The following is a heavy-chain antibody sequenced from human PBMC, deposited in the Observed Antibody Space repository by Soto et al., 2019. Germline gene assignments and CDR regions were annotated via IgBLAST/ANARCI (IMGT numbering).Heavy chain of an antibody. Sequence: QVQLQQWGAGLLKPSETLSLTCAVYGGSFSGYYWSWIRQPPGKGLAWIGEINHSGSTNYNPSLKSRVTISVDTSKNQFSLKLSSVTAADTAVYYCARGRYYDFWSGSEASYYYYGMDVWGQGSTVTVSS. J-gene: IGHJ6*02. CDR2: INHSGST. CDR3: ARGRYYDFWSGSEASYYYYGMDV. V-gene: IGHV4-34*01. CDR1: GGSFSGYY. D-gene: IGHD3-3*01.